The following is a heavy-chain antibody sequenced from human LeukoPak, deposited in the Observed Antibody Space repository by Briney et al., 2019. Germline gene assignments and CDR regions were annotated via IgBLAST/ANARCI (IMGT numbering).Heavy chain of an antibody. J-gene: IGHJ4*02. D-gene: IGHD4-17*01. CDR3: AKGDYGDYGDY. CDR1: GFTFSNYW. Sequence: GGSLRLSCEGSGFTFSNYWMSWVRQAPGKGLEWVANIQQHGSETYYGDSVKGRFTVSRDNSKNTLYLQMNSLRAEDTAVYYCAKGDYGDYGDYWGQGTLVTVSS. V-gene: IGHV3-7*01. CDR2: IQQHGSET.